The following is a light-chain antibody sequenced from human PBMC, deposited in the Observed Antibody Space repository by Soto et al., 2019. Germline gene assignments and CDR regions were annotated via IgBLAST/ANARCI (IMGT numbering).Light chain of an antibody. CDR1: QSLLHSNGYNY. V-gene: IGKV2-28*01. CDR2: SGS. J-gene: IGKJ4*01. CDR3: MQALQSRT. Sequence: DIVMTQSPLSLPVTPGEPASISCRSSQSLLHSNGYNYLDWYLQKPGQSPQLLIYSGSNRASGVPDRFSGSGSDTDFTLKISRVEAEDVGVYYCMQALQSRTFGGGTKVEIK.